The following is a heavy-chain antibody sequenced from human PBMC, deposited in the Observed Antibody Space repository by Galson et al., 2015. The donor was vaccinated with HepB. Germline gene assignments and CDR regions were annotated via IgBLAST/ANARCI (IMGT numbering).Heavy chain of an antibody. J-gene: IGHJ5*02. Sequence: SLRLSCAASGFTFSIYAMSWVRQTPGKGLEWVSSISDSGDITYYSDAVKGRFTISRDNSKSTLHVQMNSLRAEDTGIYYCLVEGIVVVPRSRGDWFDPWGQGTLVTVSS. CDR3: LVEGIVVVPRSRGDWFDP. CDR1: GFTFSIYA. CDR2: ISDSGDIT. V-gene: IGHV3-23*01. D-gene: IGHD2-2*01.